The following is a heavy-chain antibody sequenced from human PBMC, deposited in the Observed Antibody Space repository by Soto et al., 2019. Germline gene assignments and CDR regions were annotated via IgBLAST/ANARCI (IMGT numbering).Heavy chain of an antibody. D-gene: IGHD1-1*01. J-gene: IGHJ4*02. Sequence: SVKVSCKASGGTFSSYAISWVRQAPGQGLEWMGGIIPIFGTANYAQKFQGRVTITADESTSTAYMELSSLRSEDTAVYYCAWNGGMSMTTLDYWGQGTLVTVSS. CDR2: IIPIFGTA. V-gene: IGHV1-69*13. CDR3: AWNGGMSMTTLDY. CDR1: GGTFSSYA.